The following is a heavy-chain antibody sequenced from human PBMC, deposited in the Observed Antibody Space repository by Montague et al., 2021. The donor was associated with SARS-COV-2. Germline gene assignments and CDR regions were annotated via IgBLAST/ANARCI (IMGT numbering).Heavy chain of an antibody. V-gene: IGHV2-70*01. CDR2: IDWDDDK. Sequence: PELVKPTQTLTLTCTFSGFSLSASGMCVSWIRQPPGKALEWLTLIDWDDDKYYSTSLKTRLTISKDTSKNQVVLTVTNMDPVDTATYYCARSYGTTVVTRAFDYWGQGTLVTVSS. CDR3: ARSYGTTVVTRAFDY. CDR1: GFSLSASGMC. D-gene: IGHD4-23*01. J-gene: IGHJ4*02.